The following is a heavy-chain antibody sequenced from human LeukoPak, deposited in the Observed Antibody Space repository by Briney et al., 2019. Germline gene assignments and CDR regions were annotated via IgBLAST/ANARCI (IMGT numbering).Heavy chain of an antibody. CDR1: GFTFSSYG. V-gene: IGHV3-30*18. Sequence: PGGSLRLSCAASGFTFSSYGMHWVRQAPGKGLEWVAVISYDGSNKYYADSVKGRFTISRDNSKNTLYLQMNSLRAEDTAVYYCAKDIYDSSGSPDYWGQGTLVTVSS. J-gene: IGHJ4*02. CDR3: AKDIYDSSGSPDY. CDR2: ISYDGSNK. D-gene: IGHD3-22*01.